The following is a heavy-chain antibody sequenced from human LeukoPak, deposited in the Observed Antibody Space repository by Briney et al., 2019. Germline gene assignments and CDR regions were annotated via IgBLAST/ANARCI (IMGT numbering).Heavy chain of an antibody. CDR3: AREPPNINYGSGNRVDYFDY. V-gene: IGHV4-38-2*02. CDR2: IYHSGST. J-gene: IGHJ4*02. CDR1: GYSISSGYY. Sequence: PSETLSLTCTVSGYSISSGYYWGWIRPPPGKGLEWIGSIYHSGSTYYNPSLKSRVTISVDTSKNQFSLKLSSVTAADTAVYYCAREPPNINYGSGNRVDYFDYWGQGTLVTVSS. D-gene: IGHD3-10*01.